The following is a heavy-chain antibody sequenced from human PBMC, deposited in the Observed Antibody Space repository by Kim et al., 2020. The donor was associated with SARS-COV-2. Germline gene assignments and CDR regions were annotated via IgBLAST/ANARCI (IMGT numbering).Heavy chain of an antibody. CDR2: ISSSSSYI. CDR3: ARDGVVVDRYYYGMDV. D-gene: IGHD2-15*01. CDR1: GFTFSSYS. Sequence: GGSLRLSCAASGFTFSSYSMNWVRQAPGKGLEWVSSISSSSSYIYYADSVKGRFTISRDNAKNSLYLQMNSLRAEDTAVYYCARDGVVVDRYYYGMDVWGQGTTVTVSS. V-gene: IGHV3-21*01. J-gene: IGHJ6*02.